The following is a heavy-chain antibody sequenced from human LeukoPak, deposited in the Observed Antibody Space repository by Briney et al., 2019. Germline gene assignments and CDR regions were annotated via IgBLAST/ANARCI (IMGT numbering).Heavy chain of an antibody. CDR3: ARPLFDPGDAFDI. D-gene: IGHD3-9*01. CDR1: GYTFTSYY. V-gene: IGHV1-46*01. CDR2: INPSGGST. Sequence: ASVKVSCKASGYTFTSYYMHWVRQAPGQGLEWMGIINPSGGSTSYAQKFQGRDTMTRDTSTSTVYMELSSLRSEDTAVYYCARPLFDPGDAFDIWGQGTMVTVSS. J-gene: IGHJ3*02.